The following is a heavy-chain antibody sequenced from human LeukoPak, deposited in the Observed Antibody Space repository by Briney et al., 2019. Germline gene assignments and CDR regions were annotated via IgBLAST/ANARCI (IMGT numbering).Heavy chain of an antibody. J-gene: IGHJ4*02. D-gene: IGHD3-10*01. Sequence: SETLSLTCTVSGGSISTNYWSWIRQPPGKGLEWIGYIFHTGSTNYNPSLKSRVTISVDASKNQFSLKLSSVTAEDTAVYFCARQIRGAYYYCDSWGQGTLVAVSS. CDR3: ARQIRGAYYYCDS. CDR2: IFHTGST. V-gene: IGHV4-59*08. CDR1: GGSISTNY.